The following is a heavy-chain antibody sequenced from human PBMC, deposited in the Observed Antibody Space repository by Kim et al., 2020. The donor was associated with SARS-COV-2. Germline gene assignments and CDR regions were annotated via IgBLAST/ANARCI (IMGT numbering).Heavy chain of an antibody. CDR2: INHSGRT. Sequence: SETLSLTCAVYGGSFSGYYWSWIRQPPGKGLEWIGEINHSGRTNHNPSLKSRVTISVDTSKNQISLNLSSVTAADTAVYYCARVLLDRGGGSLDYWGQGTLVTVSS. V-gene: IGHV4-34*01. J-gene: IGHJ4*02. CDR3: ARVLLDRGGGSLDY. D-gene: IGHD3-16*01. CDR1: GGSFSGYY.